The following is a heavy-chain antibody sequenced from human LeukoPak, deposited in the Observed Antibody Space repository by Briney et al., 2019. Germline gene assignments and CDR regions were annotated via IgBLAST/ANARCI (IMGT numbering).Heavy chain of an antibody. J-gene: IGHJ4*02. CDR1: GFTFSSYW. D-gene: IGHD3-22*01. Sequence: GGSLRLSCAASGFTFSSYWTHWVRQAPGKGLVWVSRINSDGSSTSYADSVKGRFTISRDNAKNTLYLQMNSLRAEDTAVYYCARDSPGRGYYDSSGYHDYWGQGTLVTVSS. CDR3: ARDSPGRGYYDSSGYHDY. V-gene: IGHV3-74*01. CDR2: INSDGSST.